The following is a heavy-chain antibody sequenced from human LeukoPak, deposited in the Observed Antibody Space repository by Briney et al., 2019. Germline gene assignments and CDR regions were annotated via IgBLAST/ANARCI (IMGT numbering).Heavy chain of an antibody. Sequence: APVKVSCKASGYTFTSYGISWVRQAPGQGLEWMGWISAYNGNTNYAQTRQGRVTMTTDTSTSTAYMDLRSLRSDDTAVYYCARMEWPLPYDAFDIWGQGTMVTVSS. CDR3: ARMEWPLPYDAFDI. J-gene: IGHJ3*02. CDR2: ISAYNGNT. V-gene: IGHV1-18*01. CDR1: GYTFTSYG. D-gene: IGHD3-3*01.